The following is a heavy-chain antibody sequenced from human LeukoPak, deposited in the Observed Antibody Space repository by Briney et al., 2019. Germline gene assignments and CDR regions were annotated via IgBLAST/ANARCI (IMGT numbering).Heavy chain of an antibody. V-gene: IGHV1-8*03. CDR3: ARVTYCSSTSCYTDGYYYYYMDV. D-gene: IGHD2-2*02. CDR2: MNPNSGNT. CDR1: GYTFTSYD. J-gene: IGHJ6*03. Sequence: ASVKVSCKASGYTFTSYDINWVRQATGQRLEWMGWMNPNSGNTDYAQKFQGRVTITRNTSISTAYMEMSSLRSEDTAVYYCARVTYCSSTSCYTDGYYYYYMDVWGKGTTVTVSS.